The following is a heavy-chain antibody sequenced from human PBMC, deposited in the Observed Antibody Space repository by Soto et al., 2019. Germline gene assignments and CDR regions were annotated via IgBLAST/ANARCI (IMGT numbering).Heavy chain of an antibody. V-gene: IGHV3-30*18. CDR3: AKGGREVRGVILED. CDR2: ISYDGSNK. J-gene: IGHJ4*02. CDR1: GFTFSSYG. Sequence: QVQLVESGGGVVQPGRSLRLSCAASGFTFSSYGMHWVRQAPGKGLEWVAVISYDGSNKYYADSVKGRFTISRDNSKNTLYLQMNSLRAEDTGVYYCAKGGREVRGVILEDWGQGALVTVSS. D-gene: IGHD3-10*01.